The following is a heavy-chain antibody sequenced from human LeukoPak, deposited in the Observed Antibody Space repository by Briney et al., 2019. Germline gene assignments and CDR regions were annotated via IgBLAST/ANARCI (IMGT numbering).Heavy chain of an antibody. CDR3: ASEVVGSYYYFDY. CDR1: GYTFTSYG. J-gene: IGHJ4*02. V-gene: IGHV1-18*01. Sequence: GASVKVSCKASGYTFTSYGFCWVRQAPGQGLEWMGWISADNGNTNYAQKLQGRVTMTTDTSTSTAYMELRSLRSDDTAVYYCASEVVGSYYYFDYWGQGTLVTVSS. CDR2: ISADNGNT. D-gene: IGHD1-26*01.